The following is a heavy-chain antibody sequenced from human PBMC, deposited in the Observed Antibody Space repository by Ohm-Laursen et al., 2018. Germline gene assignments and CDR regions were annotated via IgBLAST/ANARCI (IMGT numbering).Heavy chain of an antibody. CDR3: AKGSGATGFDY. V-gene: IGHV3-30*18. Sequence: SLRLSCAASGFTFSNAWMSWVRQAPGKGLEWVAVIPHDGSNKYYADSVKGRFIISRDNSKNTLYLQMNSLRAEDTAVYYCAKGSGATGFDYWGQGTLVTVSS. CDR2: IPHDGSNK. D-gene: IGHD1-26*01. J-gene: IGHJ4*02. CDR1: GFTFSNAW.